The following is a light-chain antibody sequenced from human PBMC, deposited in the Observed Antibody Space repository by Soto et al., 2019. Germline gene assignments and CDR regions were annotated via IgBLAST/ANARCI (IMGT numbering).Light chain of an antibody. CDR3: QSYDSSLRGWV. CDR2: GDS. V-gene: IGLV1-40*01. Sequence: QPVLTQPPSVSGAPGQRVTISCTGSSSNIGANYDVHWYQHLPGTAPRLLIPGDSNRPSGVPDRFSGSKSGTSASLGITGLQAEDEADYYCQSYDSSLRGWVFGGGTKLTVL. J-gene: IGLJ3*02. CDR1: SSNIGANYD.